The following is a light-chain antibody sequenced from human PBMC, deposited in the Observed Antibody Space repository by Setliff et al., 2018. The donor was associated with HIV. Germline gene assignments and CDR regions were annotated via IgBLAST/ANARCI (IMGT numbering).Light chain of an antibody. CDR3: SSYTSSNTFYV. Sequence: ALTQPASVSGSPGQSITISCTGTSSDVGGYNYVSWYQHHPGKAPKLMIYDVSNRPSGVSNRFSGSKSGNTASLTISGLQAEDEADYYCSSYTSSNTFYVFGTGTKGTVL. V-gene: IGLV2-14*01. J-gene: IGLJ1*01. CDR2: DVS. CDR1: SSDVGGYNY.